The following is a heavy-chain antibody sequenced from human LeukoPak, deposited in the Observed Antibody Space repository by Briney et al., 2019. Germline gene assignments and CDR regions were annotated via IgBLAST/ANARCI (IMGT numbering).Heavy chain of an antibody. D-gene: IGHD3-16*01. CDR3: ARVASLGYFYAMDV. J-gene: IGHJ6*04. CDR1: GLSVSEDNVY. Sequence: SEPLSLTCTVSGLSVSEDNVYWGWVRQPPGKGLEWIVYSHYGGYPNYNPSLKSRIRISVDTPKTQFSLSLSSVTAADTAVYYCARVASLGYFYAMDVWGKGTTVTVSS. CDR2: SHYGGYP. V-gene: IGHV4-61*01.